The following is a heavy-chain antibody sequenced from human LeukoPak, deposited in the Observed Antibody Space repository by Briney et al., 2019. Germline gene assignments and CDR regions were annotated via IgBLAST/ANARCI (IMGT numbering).Heavy chain of an antibody. V-gene: IGHV5-10-1*01. CDR1: GYSFTSYW. J-gene: IGHJ6*02. D-gene: IGHD3-10*01. Sequence: GESLRISCKGSGYSFTSYWISWVRQMPGKGLEWMGRIDPSDSYTNYSPSFQGHVTISADKSISTAYLQWSSLKASDTAMYYCARREGFGELPTRYYGMDVWGQGTTVTVSS. CDR2: IDPSDSYT. CDR3: ARREGFGELPTRYYGMDV.